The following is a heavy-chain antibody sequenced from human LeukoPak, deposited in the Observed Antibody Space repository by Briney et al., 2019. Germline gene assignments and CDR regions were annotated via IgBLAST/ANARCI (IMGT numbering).Heavy chain of an antibody. D-gene: IGHD1-1*01. J-gene: IGHJ4*03. CDR1: GGSFSAYY. Sequence: SETLSLTCAVYGGSFSAYYWSWIRQSPGKGLEWIAEINHRGDTNYNPSVKSRVSISVDTSKNQFSLKATSLTAADTAVYYCARGPTISETGYFLYWGEATLVTVSS. CDR3: ARGPTISETGYFLY. V-gene: IGHV4-34*01. CDR2: INHRGDT.